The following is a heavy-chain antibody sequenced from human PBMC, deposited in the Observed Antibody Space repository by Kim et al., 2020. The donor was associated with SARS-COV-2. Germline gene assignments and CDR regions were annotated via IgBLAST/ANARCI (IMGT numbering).Heavy chain of an antibody. D-gene: IGHD5-18*01. Sequence: GGSLRLSCAASGFTFSSYGMHWVRQAPGKGLEWVAVISYDGSNKYYADSVKDRFTISRDNSKNTLYLQMNSLRAEDTAAYYCEKVLYSYGRVRGYYGMDVWAQGTTVTVSS. V-gene: IGHV3-30*18. J-gene: IGHJ6*02. CDR3: EKVLYSYGRVRGYYGMDV. CDR1: GFTFSSYG. CDR2: ISYDGSNK.